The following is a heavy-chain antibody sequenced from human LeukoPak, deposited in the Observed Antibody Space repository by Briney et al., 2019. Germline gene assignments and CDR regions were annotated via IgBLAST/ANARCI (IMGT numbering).Heavy chain of an antibody. D-gene: IGHD5-18*01. V-gene: IGHV1-69*13. CDR3: ARDPIQLWSRNDAFDI. Sequence: GASVEVSCKASGGTFSSYAISWVRQAPGQGLEWMGGIIPIFGTANYAQKFQGRVTITADESTSTAYMELSSLRSEDTAVYYCARDPIQLWSRNDAFDIWGQGTMVTVSS. CDR1: GGTFSSYA. J-gene: IGHJ3*02. CDR2: IIPIFGTA.